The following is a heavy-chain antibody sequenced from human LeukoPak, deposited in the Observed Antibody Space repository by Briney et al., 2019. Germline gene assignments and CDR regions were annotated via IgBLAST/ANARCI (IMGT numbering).Heavy chain of an antibody. J-gene: IGHJ6*03. CDR1: GGSISSYY. CDR2: IYYSGST. CDR3: ARVPAAPTRFYYYYMDV. V-gene: IGHV4-59*01. D-gene: IGHD2-2*01. Sequence: AETLSLTCTVSGGSISSYYWSWIRQPPGKGLEWMWDIYYSGSTNYTPSIKSRVTISVDTYNNQFSLRLSSVTAADTAVYYCARVPAAPTRFYYYYMDVWGKGTTVTVSS.